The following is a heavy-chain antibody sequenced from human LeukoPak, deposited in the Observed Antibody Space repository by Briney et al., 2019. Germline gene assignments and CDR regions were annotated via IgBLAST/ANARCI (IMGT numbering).Heavy chain of an antibody. CDR2: IYYSGST. J-gene: IGHJ3*02. D-gene: IGHD3-16*01. Sequence: SETLSLTCTVSGGSISSYYWSWIRQPPGKGLEWIGYIYYSGSTNYNPSLKSRVTISVDTSKNQFSLKLSSVTAADTAVYFCARGDGSHSYAKGFDIWGQGTLVTVSS. V-gene: IGHV4-59*08. CDR1: GGSISSYY. CDR3: ARGDGSHSYAKGFDI.